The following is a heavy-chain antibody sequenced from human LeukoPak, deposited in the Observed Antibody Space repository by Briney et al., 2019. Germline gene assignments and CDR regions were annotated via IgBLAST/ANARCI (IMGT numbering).Heavy chain of an antibody. V-gene: IGHV1-24*01. CDR1: GSTLTELS. J-gene: IGHJ4*02. CDR2: FDPEDGET. CDR3: ATDRRMITFGGGEFDY. Sequence: ASVKVSCKVSGSTLTELSMHWVRQAPGKGLEWMGGFDPEDGETIYAQKFQGRVTMTEDTSTDTAYMELSSLRSEDTAVYYCATDRRMITFGGGEFDYWGQGTLVTVSS. D-gene: IGHD3-16*01.